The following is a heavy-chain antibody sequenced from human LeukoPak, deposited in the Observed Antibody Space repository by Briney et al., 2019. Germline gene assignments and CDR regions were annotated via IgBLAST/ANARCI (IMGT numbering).Heavy chain of an antibody. V-gene: IGHV1-46*01. J-gene: IGHJ4*02. CDR1: GYTFTSYY. CDR2: INPSGGST. Sequence: ASVKASCKASGYTFTSYYMHWVRQAPGQGLEWMGIINPSGGSTSYAQKFQGRVTMTRDTSTSTVYMELSSLRSEDTAVYYCASEGVRGVTGYWGQGTLVTVSS. CDR3: ASEGVRGVTGY. D-gene: IGHD3-10*01.